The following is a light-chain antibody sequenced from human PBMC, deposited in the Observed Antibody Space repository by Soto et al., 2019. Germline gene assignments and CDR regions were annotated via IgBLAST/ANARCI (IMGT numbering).Light chain of an antibody. Sequence: SYELTQPPSVSVAPGQTARITCGGNNIGSKSVNWYQHKPGQAPVLVVYSDRDRASGIPARFSGSNSGNTATLTITRVEAGDEADYYCQVWDSSSDHYVFAAGTKVTVL. CDR3: QVWDSSSDHYV. J-gene: IGLJ1*01. V-gene: IGLV3-21*02. CDR1: NIGSKS. CDR2: SDR.